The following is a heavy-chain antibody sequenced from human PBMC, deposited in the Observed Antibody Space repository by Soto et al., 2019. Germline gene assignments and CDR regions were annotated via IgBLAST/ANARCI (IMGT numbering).Heavy chain of an antibody. Sequence: GGSLRLSCAASGFTFSSYWMSWVRQAPGKGLEWVANIKQDGSEKYYVDSVKGRFTISRDNAKNSLYLQMNSLRAEDTAVYYCARARGVGHSGAFDIWGQGTMVTVSS. D-gene: IGHD6-13*01. CDR1: GFTFSSYW. CDR2: IKQDGSEK. J-gene: IGHJ3*02. V-gene: IGHV3-7*01. CDR3: ARARGVGHSGAFDI.